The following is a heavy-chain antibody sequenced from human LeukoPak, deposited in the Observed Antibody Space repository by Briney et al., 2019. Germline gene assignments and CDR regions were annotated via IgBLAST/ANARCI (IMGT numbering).Heavy chain of an antibody. CDR1: GGSISSYY. J-gene: IGHJ5*02. V-gene: IGHV4-59*01. CDR2: VFYSGST. CDR3: ARWVPIVAANWFDP. Sequence: SETLSLTCTVSGGSISSYYWSWIRQPPGKGLEWLGCVFYSGSTNYNPSLKSRVTISVDTSKNQFSLKLSSVTAADTAVYYCARWVPIVAANWFDPWGQGTLVTVSS. D-gene: IGHD2-15*01.